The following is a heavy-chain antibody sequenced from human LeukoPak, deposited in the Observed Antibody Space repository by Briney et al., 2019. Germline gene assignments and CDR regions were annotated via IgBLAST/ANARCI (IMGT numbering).Heavy chain of an antibody. Sequence: GGSLRLSCAASGFAFSSYEMNWVRQAPGKGLEWVSYISSSGSTIYYADSEKGRFTISRDNAKNSLYLQMNSLRAEDTAVYYCAELGITMIGGVWGKGTTVTISS. D-gene: IGHD3-10*02. CDR2: ISSSGSTI. J-gene: IGHJ6*04. CDR1: GFAFSSYE. V-gene: IGHV3-48*03. CDR3: AELGITMIGGV.